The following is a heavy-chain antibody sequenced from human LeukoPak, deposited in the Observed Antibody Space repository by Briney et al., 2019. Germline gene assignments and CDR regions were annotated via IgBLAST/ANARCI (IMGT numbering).Heavy chain of an antibody. Sequence: ASVKVSCKASGGTFSSYAISWVRQAPGQGLEWMGRIIPIFGTANYAQKFQGRVTITTDESTSTAYMELSSLRSEDTAVYYCARDPGYGGGGYYFDYWGQGPLVTVSS. J-gene: IGHJ4*02. CDR2: IIPIFGTA. D-gene: IGHD5-18*01. CDR3: ARDPGYGGGGYYFDY. V-gene: IGHV1-69*05. CDR1: GGTFSSYA.